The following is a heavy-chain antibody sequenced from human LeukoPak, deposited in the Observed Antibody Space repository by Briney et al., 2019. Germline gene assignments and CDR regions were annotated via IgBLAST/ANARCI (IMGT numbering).Heavy chain of an antibody. Sequence: SETLSLTCTVSGGSISSYYWSWIRQPPGKGLEWIGYIYYSGSTSYSPSLKSRVTISVDTSKSQFSLKLSSVTAADTAVYYCARTGNYYDSSGYLEDWGQGTLVIVSS. CDR1: GGSISSYY. CDR3: ARTGNYYDSSGYLED. J-gene: IGHJ4*02. V-gene: IGHV4-59*01. CDR2: IYYSGST. D-gene: IGHD3-22*01.